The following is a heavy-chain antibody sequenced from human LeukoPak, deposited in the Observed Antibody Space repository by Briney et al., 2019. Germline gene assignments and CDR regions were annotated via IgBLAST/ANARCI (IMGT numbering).Heavy chain of an antibody. Sequence: GASVKVSCKASGYTFTSYGISWVRQAPGQGLEWMGWISAYNGNTNYAQKLQGRVTMTTDTSTSTAYMELRSLRPDDTAVYYCARAPVAVAGRAYYYYGMDVWGQGTTVTVSS. CDR3: ARAPVAVAGRAYYYYGMDV. D-gene: IGHD6-19*01. CDR1: GYTFTSYG. CDR2: ISAYNGNT. J-gene: IGHJ6*02. V-gene: IGHV1-18*01.